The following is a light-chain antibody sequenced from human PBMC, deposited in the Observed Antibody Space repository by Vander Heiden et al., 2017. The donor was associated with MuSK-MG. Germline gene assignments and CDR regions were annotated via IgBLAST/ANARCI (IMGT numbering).Light chain of an antibody. Sequence: NFMLTQPHSVSESPGKTVTSSCTGSSGSIASNYVQWYQQRPGSAPTTVIYEDNQRPSGVPDRFSGSIDSSSNSASLTISGLKTEDEADYYCQSYDSSKEVFGGGTKLTVL. CDR1: SGSIASNY. CDR2: EDN. J-gene: IGLJ2*01. V-gene: IGLV6-57*02. CDR3: QSYDSSKEV.